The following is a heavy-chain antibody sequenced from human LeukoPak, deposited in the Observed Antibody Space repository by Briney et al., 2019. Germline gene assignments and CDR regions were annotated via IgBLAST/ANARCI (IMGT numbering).Heavy chain of an antibody. Sequence: KPSETLSLTCAVYGGSFSGYYWSWVRLPQGKGLEWIGEINHSGSTNYNPSLKSRVTISVDTSKNQFSLKLSSVTAADTVVYYCARGPGYSSVWYRYWCQGTLVTVSS. V-gene: IGHV4-34*01. CDR3: ARGPGYSSVWYRY. D-gene: IGHD6-19*01. CDR1: GGSFSGYY. J-gene: IGHJ4*02. CDR2: INHSGST.